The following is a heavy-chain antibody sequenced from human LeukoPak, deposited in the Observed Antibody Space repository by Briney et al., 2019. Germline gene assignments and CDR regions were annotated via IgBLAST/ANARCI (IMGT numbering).Heavy chain of an antibody. CDR2: ISGDAGNA. CDR1: RFIFWVYA. CDR3: TKVKISECYQSWSLGVHY. D-gene: IGHD3-10*01. Sequence: PGGSLRLSRAASRFIFWVYALLWARQVPGRGLEWVSLISGDAGNAYYAESVKGRFTISRDNSKNSLYLQMNSLRAEDTALYYRTKVKISECYQSWSLGVHYGGQGTPVTVSS. V-gene: IGHV3-43*02. J-gene: IGHJ4*02.